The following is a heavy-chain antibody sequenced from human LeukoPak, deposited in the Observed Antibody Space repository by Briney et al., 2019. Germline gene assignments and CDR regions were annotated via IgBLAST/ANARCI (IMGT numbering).Heavy chain of an antibody. CDR1: GYSISSGYY. Sequence: SETLSLTCTVSGYSISSGYYWGWIRQPPGNGLEWIGSIYHSGSTYYNPSLKSRITISVDTSKNQFSLKLSSVTAADTAVYYCARVIVLMVYAMGFDYWGQGTLVTVSS. CDR2: IYHSGST. V-gene: IGHV4-38-2*02. D-gene: IGHD2-8*01. J-gene: IGHJ4*02. CDR3: ARVIVLMVYAMGFDY.